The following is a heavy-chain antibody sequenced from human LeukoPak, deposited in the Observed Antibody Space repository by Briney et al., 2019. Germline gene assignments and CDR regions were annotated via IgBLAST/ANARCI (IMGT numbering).Heavy chain of an antibody. CDR3: ARDLRWLQSLVLNY. Sequence: PGGSLRLSCAASGFTFSDYYMSWIRQAPGKGLEWVSYISSSGSTIYYADSVKGRFTISRDNAKNSLYLQMNSLGAEDTAVYYCARDLRWLQSLVLNYWGQGTLVTVSS. CDR2: ISSSGSTI. CDR1: GFTFSDYY. V-gene: IGHV3-11*01. J-gene: IGHJ4*02. D-gene: IGHD5-24*01.